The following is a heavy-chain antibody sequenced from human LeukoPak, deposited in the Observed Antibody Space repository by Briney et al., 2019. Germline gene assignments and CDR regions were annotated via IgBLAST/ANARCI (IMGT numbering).Heavy chain of an antibody. D-gene: IGHD1-26*01. J-gene: IGHJ3*02. CDR3: ARGLFDEWELRTDAFDI. CDR2: ISAYNGNT. V-gene: IGHV1-18*01. Sequence: ASVKVSCKASGYTFTSYGISWVRQAPGQGLEWMGWISAYNGNTNYAQKLQGRVTMTTDTSTSTAYMELRSLRSDDTAVYYCARGLFDEWELRTDAFDIWGQGTMVTVSS. CDR1: GYTFTSYG.